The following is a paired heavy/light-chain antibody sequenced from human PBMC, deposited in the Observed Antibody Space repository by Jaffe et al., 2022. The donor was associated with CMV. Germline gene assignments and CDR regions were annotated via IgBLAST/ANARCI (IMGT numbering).Light chain of an antibody. CDR3: QQRSNWPPA. J-gene: IGKJ1*01. CDR1: QSVSSY. V-gene: IGKV3-11*01. CDR2: DAS. Sequence: EIVLTQSPATLSLSPGERATLSCRASQSVSSYLAWYQQKPGQAPRLLIYDASNRATGIPARFSGSGSGTDFTLTISSLEPEDFAVYYCQQRSNWPPAFGQGTKVEIK.
Heavy chain of an antibody. V-gene: IGHV3-23*01. J-gene: IGHJ4*02. Sequence: EVQLLESGGGLVQPGGSLRLSCAASGFTFSSYAMSWVRQAPGKGLEWVSAISGSGGSTYYADSVKGRFTISRDNSKNTLYLQMNSLRAEDTAVYYCAKGTIRRRYCSGGSCSDFDYWGQGTLVTVSS. D-gene: IGHD2-15*01. CDR3: AKGTIRRRYCSGGSCSDFDY. CDR1: GFTFSSYA. CDR2: ISGSGGST.